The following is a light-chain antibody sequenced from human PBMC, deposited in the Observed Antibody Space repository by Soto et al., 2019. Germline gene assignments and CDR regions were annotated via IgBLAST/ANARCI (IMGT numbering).Light chain of an antibody. J-gene: IGLJ2*01. Sequence: QSALTQPRSVSGSPGQSVTISCTGTSSDVGGYNYVSWYQQHPGKAPKLMIYDVSQRPSGVPDRFSGSKSGNTASLTISGLQAEDEADYYCCSYAGSPRVFGGGTKLTVL. CDR2: DVS. CDR1: SSDVGGYNY. CDR3: CSYAGSPRV. V-gene: IGLV2-11*01.